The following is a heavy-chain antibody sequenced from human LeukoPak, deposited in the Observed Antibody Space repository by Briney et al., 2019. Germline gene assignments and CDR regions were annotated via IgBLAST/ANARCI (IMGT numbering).Heavy chain of an antibody. Sequence: QPGASLRLSCAASELIFPSYAVSWVRQAPGKGLEWVSAISAGGENTDYADSVKGRFTISRDNSKNTLYLQVNSLRAEDTAAYYCAKSEGSSSARRFDYWGQGTLVTVSS. CDR2: ISAGGENT. V-gene: IGHV3-23*01. J-gene: IGHJ4*02. CDR3: AKSEGSSSARRFDY. D-gene: IGHD6-19*01. CDR1: ELIFPSYA.